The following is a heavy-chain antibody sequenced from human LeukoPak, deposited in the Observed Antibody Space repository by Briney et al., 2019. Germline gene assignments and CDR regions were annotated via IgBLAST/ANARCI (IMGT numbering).Heavy chain of an antibody. CDR1: GFAFKNAW. J-gene: IGHJ4*02. CDR3: AKDSGSHHVLLPNYFDY. CDR2: IRFDGSNT. D-gene: IGHD6-13*01. Sequence: GGSLRLSCAASGFAFKNAWMSWVRQAPGKGLEWVSFIRFDGSNTYYADSVKGRFTISRDNSKNTLYLQMNSLRAEDTAVYYCAKDSGSHHVLLPNYFDYWGQGTLVTVSS. V-gene: IGHV3-30*02.